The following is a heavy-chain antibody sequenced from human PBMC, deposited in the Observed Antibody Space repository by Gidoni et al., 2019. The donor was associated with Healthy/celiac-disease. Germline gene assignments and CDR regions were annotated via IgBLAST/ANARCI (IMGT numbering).Heavy chain of an antibody. CDR2: ISSSSSYI. V-gene: IGHV3-21*01. D-gene: IGHD4-17*01. CDR1: GFTFSRYS. J-gene: IGHJ6*03. CDR3: ARDGGDGDYVYCYYMDV. Sequence: DVQLVESGSGLVKPGGSLRLSCAASGFTFSRYSMNWVRQAPGKGLEWVSSISSSSSYIYYADSVKGRFTISRDNVKNSLYLQMNSLGAEDTAVYYCARDGGDGDYVYCYYMDVWGKGTTVTVSS.